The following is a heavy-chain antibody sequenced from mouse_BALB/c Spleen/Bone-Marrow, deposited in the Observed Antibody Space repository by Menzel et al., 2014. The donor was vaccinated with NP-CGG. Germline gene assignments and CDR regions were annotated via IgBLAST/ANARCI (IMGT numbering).Heavy chain of an antibody. CDR2: IYPGDGET. Sequence: LVESGAELVRPGSSVKISCKASGYPFSSYWMNWVKPRPGQGLEWIGQIYPGDGETNYNGKFKGNATLTADKSSSTAYMQLISLTSEDSAVYFCARKYGDYWGQGTTLTVSS. D-gene: IGHD2-10*02. V-gene: IGHV1-80*01. J-gene: IGHJ2*01. CDR1: GYPFSSYW. CDR3: ARKYGDY.